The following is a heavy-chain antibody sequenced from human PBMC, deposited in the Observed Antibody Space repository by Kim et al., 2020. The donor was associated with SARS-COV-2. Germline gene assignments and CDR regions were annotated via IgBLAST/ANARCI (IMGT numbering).Heavy chain of an antibody. Sequence: GGSLRLSCTASGFTFGDYAMSWFRQAPGKGLEWVGFIRSKAYGGTTEYAASVKGRFTISRDDSKSIAYLQMNSLKTEDTAVYYCTRGGSSRSAKLYYFDYWGQGTLVTVSS. J-gene: IGHJ4*02. CDR1: GFTFGDYA. V-gene: IGHV3-49*03. CDR2: IRSKAYGGTT. D-gene: IGHD6-6*01. CDR3: TRGGSSRSAKLYYFDY.